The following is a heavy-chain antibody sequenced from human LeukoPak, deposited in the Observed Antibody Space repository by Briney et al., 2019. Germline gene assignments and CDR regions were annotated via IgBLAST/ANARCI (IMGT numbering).Heavy chain of an antibody. D-gene: IGHD5-12*01. J-gene: IGHJ4*02. CDR3: VKRVATIPWY. V-gene: IGHV1-46*01. CDR1: GYTFTSYY. Sequence: ASVKVSCKASGYTFTSYYMHWMRQAPGQGLEWMGIINPSGGSTSYAQKFQGRVTMTRDTSTSTVYMELNSLRSEDTAVYYCVKRVATIPWYWGQGTLVTVSS. CDR2: INPSGGST.